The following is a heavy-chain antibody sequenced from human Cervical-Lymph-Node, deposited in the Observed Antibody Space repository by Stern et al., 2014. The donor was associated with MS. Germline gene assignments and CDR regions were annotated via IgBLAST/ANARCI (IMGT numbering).Heavy chain of an antibody. CDR3: AREATRIIVGIDY. J-gene: IGHJ4*02. V-gene: IGHV1-2*06. Sequence: VQLVESGAKMKKPGASVRVSCKASGYDFTGFFIHWVRRVPGQGLEWMGRLNPNSDDPTYAQNFQDRVTLTRDTSIGTAYLELSRLTSADTAVYYCAREATRIIVGIDYWGQGTPVTVSS. CDR1: GYDFTGFF. CDR2: LNPNSDDP. D-gene: IGHD2/OR15-2a*01.